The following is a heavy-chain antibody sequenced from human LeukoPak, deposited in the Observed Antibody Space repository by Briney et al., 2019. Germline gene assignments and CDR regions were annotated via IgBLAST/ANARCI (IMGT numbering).Heavy chain of an antibody. J-gene: IGHJ3*02. Sequence: ASVKVSCKASGYTFTSYDINWVRQATGQGLEWMGWMNPISGYTGFAQKFQGRVTMTGNTAISTAHMELSSLRSEDAAVYYCARGNRLYTSSWSALAFDIWGQGTMVTVSS. CDR1: GYTFTSYD. CDR3: ARGNRLYTSSWSALAFDI. V-gene: IGHV1-8*01. D-gene: IGHD6-13*01. CDR2: MNPISGYT.